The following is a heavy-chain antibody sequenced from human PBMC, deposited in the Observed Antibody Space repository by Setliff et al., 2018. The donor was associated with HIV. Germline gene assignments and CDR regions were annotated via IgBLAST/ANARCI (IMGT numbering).Heavy chain of an antibody. J-gene: IGHJ2*01. CDR1: GGSISSYY. Sequence: SETLSLTCTVSGGSISSYYWSWIRQPPGKGLEWIGYTYYSGSTNYNPSLKSRVTISVDTSKNQFSLKLSSVTAADTAVYYCARLCIAAAGTRSIPWYFDLWGRGTLVTVSS. V-gene: IGHV4-59*08. D-gene: IGHD6-13*01. CDR3: ARLCIAAAGTRSIPWYFDL. CDR2: TYYSGST.